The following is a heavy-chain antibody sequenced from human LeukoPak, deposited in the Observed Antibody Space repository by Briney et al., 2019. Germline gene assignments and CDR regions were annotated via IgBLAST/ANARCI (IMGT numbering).Heavy chain of an antibody. D-gene: IGHD1-26*01. J-gene: IGHJ4*02. CDR3: ASTPSGSSHFDY. V-gene: IGHV4-34*01. CDR1: GGSFSGYY. Sequence: SETLSLTCAVYGGSFSGYYWSWIRQPPGKGLEWIGEINHSGSTNYNPSLKSRVTISVDTSENQFFLKLSSVTAADTAVYYCASTPSGSSHFDYWGQGTLVTVSS. CDR2: INHSGST.